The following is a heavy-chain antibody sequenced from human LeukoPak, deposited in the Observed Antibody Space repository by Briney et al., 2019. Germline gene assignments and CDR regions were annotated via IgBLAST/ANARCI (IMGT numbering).Heavy chain of an antibody. Sequence: SETLSLTCTVSGRSVSSGLNKWSWIRQPPGKELDRIGDISYNGSASYKPSLRSRVTRSLDTSTNRFSLTLGSVTAADTAVYYCAREAECSGGSCYSYGWFDPWGQGTQVIVSS. V-gene: IGHV4-61*01. CDR2: ISYNGSA. CDR3: AREAECSGGSCYSYGWFDP. CDR1: GRSVSSGLNK. J-gene: IGHJ5*02. D-gene: IGHD2-15*01.